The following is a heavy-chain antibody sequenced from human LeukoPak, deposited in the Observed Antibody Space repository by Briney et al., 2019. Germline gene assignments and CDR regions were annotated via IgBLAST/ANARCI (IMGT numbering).Heavy chain of an antibody. Sequence: GGSLRLSCVGSGFTFSDAWMSWVRQAPGKGLEWVGRIKSKSDGGTIDYAAPVKGRFTIPRDDSRNTLYLQMNSLKTEDTAVYYCTTRRQDGWWGQGTLVTVS. CDR2: IKSKSDGGTI. CDR1: GFTFSDAW. J-gene: IGHJ4*02. CDR3: TTRRQDGW. D-gene: IGHD2-15*01. V-gene: IGHV3-15*01.